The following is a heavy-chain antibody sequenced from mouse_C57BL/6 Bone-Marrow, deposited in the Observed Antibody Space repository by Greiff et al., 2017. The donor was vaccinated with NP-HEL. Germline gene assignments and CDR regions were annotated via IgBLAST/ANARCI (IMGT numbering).Heavy chain of an antibody. V-gene: IGHV3-6*01. CDR2: ISYDGSN. Sequence: ESGPGLVKPSQSLSLTCSVTGYSITSGYYWNWIRQFPGNKLEWMGYISYDGSNNYNPSLKNRISITRDTSKNQFFLKLNSVTTEDTATYYCARQAYYYGSSWYFDVWGTGTTVTVSS. CDR3: ARQAYYYGSSWYFDV. D-gene: IGHD1-1*01. CDR1: GYSITSGYY. J-gene: IGHJ1*03.